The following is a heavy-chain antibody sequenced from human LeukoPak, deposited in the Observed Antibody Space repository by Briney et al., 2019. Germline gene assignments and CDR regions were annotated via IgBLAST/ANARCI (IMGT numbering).Heavy chain of an antibody. V-gene: IGHV3-49*04. CDR1: GFTFGDYA. CDR3: TRASPYYYDSSGHFDY. Sequence: GGSLRLSCTASGFTFGDYAMSWVRQAPGKGLEWVGFIRSKAYGGTTEYAASVKGRFTISRDDSKSIAYLQMNSLKTEDTAVYYCTRASPYYYDSSGHFDYWGQGTLVTVSS. J-gene: IGHJ4*02. CDR2: IRSKAYGGTT. D-gene: IGHD3-22*01.